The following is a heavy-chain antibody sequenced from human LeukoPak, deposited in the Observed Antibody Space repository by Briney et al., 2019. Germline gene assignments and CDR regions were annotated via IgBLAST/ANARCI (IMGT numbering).Heavy chain of an antibody. CDR1: GFTFSSYG. D-gene: IGHD5-18*01. V-gene: IGHV3-30*18. CDR2: ISYDGSNK. J-gene: IGHJ5*02. Sequence: GRSLRLPCAASGFTFSSYGMHWVRQAPGKGLEWVAVISYDGSNKYYADSVKGRFTISRDNSKNTLYLQMNSLRAEDTAVYYCAKELRGYSYGLRNNWFDPWGQGTLVTVSS. CDR3: AKELRGYSYGLRNNWFDP.